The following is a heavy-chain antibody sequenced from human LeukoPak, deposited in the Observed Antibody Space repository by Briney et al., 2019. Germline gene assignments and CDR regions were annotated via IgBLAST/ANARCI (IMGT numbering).Heavy chain of an antibody. Sequence: GGSLRLSCAASGFTFSSYSMNWVRQAPGKGLEWVSSISSSSSYIYYADSVKGRFTISRDNAKNSLYLQMNSLRAEDTAVYYCAREPRPLEPHFDYWGQGTLVTVSS. V-gene: IGHV3-21*04. CDR2: ISSSSSYI. J-gene: IGHJ4*02. CDR1: GFTFSSYS. D-gene: IGHD1-1*01. CDR3: AREPRPLEPHFDY.